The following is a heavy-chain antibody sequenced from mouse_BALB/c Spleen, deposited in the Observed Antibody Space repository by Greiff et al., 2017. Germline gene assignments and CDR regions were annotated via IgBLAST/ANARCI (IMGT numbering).Heavy chain of an antibody. CDR3: ARIEAGTYAMDY. Sequence: QVTLKESGPGILQPSQTLSLTCSFSGFSLSTYGIGVGWIRQPSGKGLEWLAHIWWNDNKYYNTALKSRLTISKDTSNNQVFLKIASVDTADTATYYCARIEAGTYAMDYWGQGTSVTVSS. V-gene: IGHV8-11*01. D-gene: IGHD4-1*01. J-gene: IGHJ4*01. CDR1: GFSLSTYGIG. CDR2: IWWNDNK.